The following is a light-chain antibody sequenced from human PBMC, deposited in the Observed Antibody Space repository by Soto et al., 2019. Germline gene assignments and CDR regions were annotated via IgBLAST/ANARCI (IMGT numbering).Light chain of an antibody. CDR3: GSWDSSLSAYV. J-gene: IGLJ1*01. CDR2: DDD. Sequence: QSVLTQPPSVSGAPGQRVTIPCTGSSSNIGARFDVHWYQQLPGTAPKLLIYDDDKRPSGIPDRFSGSKSGTSATLGITGFQTGDEADYYCGSWDSSLSAYVFGTGTKVTV. CDR1: SSNIGARFD. V-gene: IGLV1-51*01.